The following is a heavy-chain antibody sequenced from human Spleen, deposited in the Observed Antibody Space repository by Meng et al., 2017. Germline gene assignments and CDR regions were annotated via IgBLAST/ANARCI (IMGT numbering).Heavy chain of an antibody. V-gene: IGHV1-3*01. CDR2: INGGNGNT. CDR3: ARELSRYYFDY. D-gene: IGHD3-3*02. CDR1: GYTFTSYA. J-gene: IGHJ4*02. Sequence: QVQLVQSGSELKKPGAAVKVSCKASGYTFTSYAMYWVRQAPGQRLEWMGWINGGNGNTKYSQKFQGRVTITRDTSATTAYMELSSLRSEDTAVYYCARELSRYYFDYWGQGTLVTVSS.